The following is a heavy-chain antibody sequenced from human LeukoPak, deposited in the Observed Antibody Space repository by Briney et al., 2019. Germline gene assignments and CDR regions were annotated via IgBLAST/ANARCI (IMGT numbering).Heavy chain of an antibody. D-gene: IGHD3-10*01. CDR1: GGSFSGYY. Sequence: PSETLSLTCAVYGGSFSGYYWSWIRQPPGKGLEWIGEINHSGSTNYNLSLKSRVTISVDTSKNQFSLKLSSVTAADTAVYYCARRTVRGVIRYWGQGTLVSVSS. CDR3: ARRTVRGVIRY. J-gene: IGHJ4*02. CDR2: INHSGST. V-gene: IGHV4-34*01.